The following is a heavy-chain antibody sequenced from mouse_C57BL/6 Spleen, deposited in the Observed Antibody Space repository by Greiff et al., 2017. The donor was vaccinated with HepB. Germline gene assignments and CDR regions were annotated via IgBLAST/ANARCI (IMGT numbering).Heavy chain of an antibody. CDR2: IDPEDGDT. V-gene: IGHV14-1*01. CDR3: TLYYAAMDS. J-gene: IGHJ4*01. CDR1: GFNIKDYY. Sequence: EVQLQQSGAELVRPGASVKLSCTASGFNIKDYYMHWVKQRPEQGLEWIGRIDPEDGDTEYAPQFQGKATMTADTSSNTAYLQLSSLTSEDTAVYYTTLYYAAMDSWGQGTSVTVSS. D-gene: IGHD1-1*01.